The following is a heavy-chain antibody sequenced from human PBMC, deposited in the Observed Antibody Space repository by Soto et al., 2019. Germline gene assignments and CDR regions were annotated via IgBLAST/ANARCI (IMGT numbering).Heavy chain of an antibody. CDR1: GFTFSNYG. J-gene: IGHJ3*01. CDR3: AKDRYCSGGNCYYDSFDV. V-gene: IGHV3-30*18. Sequence: QVQLVESGGGVVQPGRSLRLSCAASGFTFSNYGMHWVRQAPGKGLEWVAVISYVGGDEYYADSVKGRFTISRDNSKNTLYLQMNSLIAEDTAVYYCAKDRYCSGGNCYYDSFDVWGQGTMVTVSS. D-gene: IGHD2-15*01. CDR2: ISYVGGDE.